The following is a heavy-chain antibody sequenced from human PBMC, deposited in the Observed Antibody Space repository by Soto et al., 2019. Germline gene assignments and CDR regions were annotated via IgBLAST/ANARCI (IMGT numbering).Heavy chain of an antibody. J-gene: IGHJ1*01. V-gene: IGHV4-59*01. CDR2: IYYSGSA. CDR3: ARSAGQQLVQIFQH. D-gene: IGHD6-6*01. CDR1: GGSISSYY. Sequence: PSETLSLTCTVSGGSISSYYWSWIRQPPGKGLEWIGYIYYSGSANYNPSLKSRVTISVDTSKNQFSLKLSSVTAADTAVYYCARSAGQQLVQIFQHWGQGTLVTVSS.